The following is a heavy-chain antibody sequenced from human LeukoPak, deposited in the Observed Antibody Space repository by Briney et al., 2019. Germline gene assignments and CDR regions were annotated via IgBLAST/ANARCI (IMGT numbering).Heavy chain of an antibody. J-gene: IGHJ4*02. V-gene: IGHV3-48*01. Sequence: GGSLRLSCAASGFTFSSYSMNWVRQAPGKGLEWVSYISSSGLSIYYADSVKGRFTISRDNSKNTLYLQMNSLRAEDTAVYYCAKNTIRYCSGGSCRHFDYWGQGTLVTVSS. CDR1: GFTFSSYS. CDR3: AKNTIRYCSGGSCRHFDY. CDR2: ISSSGLSI. D-gene: IGHD2-15*01.